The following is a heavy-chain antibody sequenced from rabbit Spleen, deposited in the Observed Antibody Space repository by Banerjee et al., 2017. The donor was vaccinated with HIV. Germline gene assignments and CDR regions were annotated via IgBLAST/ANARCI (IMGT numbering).Heavy chain of an antibody. V-gene: IGHV1S40*01. J-gene: IGHJ4*01. CDR1: GVSFSGDSY. Sequence: SLEESGGDLVKPGASLTLTCIASGVSFSGDSYMCWVRQAPGKGLEWIACIDTGSSGFTYFASWAKGRFTISKTSSTTVTLQMTSVTGADTATYFCARDLAGVIGWNFYLWGPGTLVTVS. CDR3: ARDLAGVIGWNFYL. CDR2: IDTGSSGFT. D-gene: IGHD4-1*01.